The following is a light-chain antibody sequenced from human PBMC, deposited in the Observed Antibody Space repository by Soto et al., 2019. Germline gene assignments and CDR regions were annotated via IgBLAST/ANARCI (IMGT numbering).Light chain of an antibody. CDR3: QQYGNSPIT. CDR2: DAS. Sequence: VLTQSPATLSLSPGERATLSCGASQSVSSSRLAWYQQKPALAPRLLIYDASSRATGIPDRFSGSGPGTDFTLTISSLEPEDFAVYYCQQYGNSPITFGQGTRLEIK. CDR1: QSVSSSR. V-gene: IGKV3D-20*01. J-gene: IGKJ5*01.